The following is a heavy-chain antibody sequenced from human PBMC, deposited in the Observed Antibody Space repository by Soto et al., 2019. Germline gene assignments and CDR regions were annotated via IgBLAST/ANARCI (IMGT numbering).Heavy chain of an antibody. D-gene: IGHD3-22*01. CDR1: GFTFSSYA. CDR2: ISGSGGST. CDR3: AKDGISLQNYYDSSGFLGPVDY. V-gene: IGHV3-23*01. J-gene: IGHJ4*02. Sequence: QPGGSLRLSCAASGFTFSSYAMSWVRQAPGKGLEWVSAISGSGGSTYYADSVKGRFTISRDNSKNTLYLQMNSLRAEDTAVYYCAKDGISLQNYYDSSGFLGPVDYWGKETLVTFP.